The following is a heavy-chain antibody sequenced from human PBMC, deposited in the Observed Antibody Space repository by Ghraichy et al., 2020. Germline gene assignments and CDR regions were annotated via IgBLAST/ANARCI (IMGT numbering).Heavy chain of an antibody. CDR3: ARSGGFYDWLSHFDY. V-gene: IGHV4-39*01. CDR2: IFESGAT. J-gene: IGHJ4*02. CDR1: GDSISESPYY. D-gene: IGHD3-9*01. Sequence: SETLSLTCTVSGDSISESPYYWTWIRQAPGKGPEWIASIFESGATHFSPSLSSRTTISVEASKNQFFLRLKSVTAADTAVYYCARSGGFYDWLSHFDYWGQGAPVTVSS.